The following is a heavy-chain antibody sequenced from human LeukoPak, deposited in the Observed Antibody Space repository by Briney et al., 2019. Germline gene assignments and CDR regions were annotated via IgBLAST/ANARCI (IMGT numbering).Heavy chain of an antibody. D-gene: IGHD3-22*01. CDR3: ARLLGDDSSGYYSVNSYYFDY. CDR2: IYYSGRT. J-gene: IGHJ4*02. V-gene: IGHV4-39*01. CDR1: GGSISSSSYY. Sequence: RPSETLSLTCTVSGGSISSSSYYWGWIRQPPGKGLEWIGSIYYSGRTYYNPSLKSRVTISVDTSKNQFSLKLSSVTAADTAVYYCARLLGDDSSGYYSVNSYYFDYWGQGTLLTVSS.